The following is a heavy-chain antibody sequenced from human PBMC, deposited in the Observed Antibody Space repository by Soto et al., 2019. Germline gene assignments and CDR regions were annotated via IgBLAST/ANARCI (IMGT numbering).Heavy chain of an antibody. D-gene: IGHD2-8*02. CDR1: GCSVSSNY. J-gene: IGHJ5*02. Sequence: VGSLRLSWAISGCSVSSNYLSWVRQAPGKGLEWVSVHYSGGSTYYADSVQGRFTISRDKSNNTLYLQMRRVRASDTAIYYCARGFTGSAGRFDPWGQGTVVTVSS. CDR3: ARGFTGSAGRFDP. V-gene: IGHV3-53*01. CDR2: HYSGGST.